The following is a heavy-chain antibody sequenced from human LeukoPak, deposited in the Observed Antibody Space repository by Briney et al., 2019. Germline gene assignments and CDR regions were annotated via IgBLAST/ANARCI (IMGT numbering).Heavy chain of an antibody. V-gene: IGHV3-53*01. D-gene: IGHD1-26*01. J-gene: IGHJ4*02. CDR1: GFTVSSNY. Sequence: PGGSLRLSCAASGFTVSSNYMSWVRQAPGKGLEWVSVIYSGGSSYYADSVKGRFTLSRDNSKNTLYLQMNSLRAEDTAVYYCARSGRSSGGYLYNFDYWGQGTLVTVSS. CDR3: ARSGRSSGGYLYNFDY. CDR2: IYSGGSS.